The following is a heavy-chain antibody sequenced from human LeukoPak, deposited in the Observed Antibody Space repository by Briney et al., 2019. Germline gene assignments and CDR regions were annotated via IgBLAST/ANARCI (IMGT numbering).Heavy chain of an antibody. V-gene: IGHV4-61*01. CDR2: IYYSGST. CDR3: ARAAPSWRDALDI. Sequence: SQTLSLTCTVSGGSISSGSYYWSWIRQPPGKGLEWIGYIYYSGSTNYNPSLKSRVTISVDTSKNQFSLKLSSVTAADTAVYYCARAAPSWRDALDIWGQGTMVTVSS. J-gene: IGHJ3*02. CDR1: GGSISSGSYY.